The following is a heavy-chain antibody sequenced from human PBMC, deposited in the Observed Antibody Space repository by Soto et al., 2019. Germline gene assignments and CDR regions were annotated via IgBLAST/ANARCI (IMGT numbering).Heavy chain of an antibody. CDR3: ARDRSTKGMGDYYGMDV. CDR1: GFTFSSYW. J-gene: IGHJ6*02. D-gene: IGHD3-16*01. CDR2: IKQDGSEK. V-gene: IGHV3-7*01. Sequence: GSLRLSCAASGFTFSSYWMSWVRQAPGKGLEWVANIKQDGSEKYYVDSVKGRFTISRDNAKNSLYLQMNSLRAEDTAVYYCARDRSTKGMGDYYGMDVWGQGTTVTSP.